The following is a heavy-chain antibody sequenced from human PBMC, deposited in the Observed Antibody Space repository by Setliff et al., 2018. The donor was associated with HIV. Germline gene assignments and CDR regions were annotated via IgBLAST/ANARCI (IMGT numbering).Heavy chain of an antibody. V-gene: IGHV1-18*01. CDR2: ISGFNGNT. D-gene: IGHD6-19*01. Sequence: ASVKVSCKASGYSFARYGLSWVRQAPGQGLEWMGWISGFNGNTKYAQSFQDRVAMTAETATSTAYMEMRSLRSDDTAVYFCARVPYRSAWFSGGHDAFDIWGQGTMVTV. J-gene: IGHJ3*02. CDR3: ARVPYRSAWFSGGHDAFDI. CDR1: GYSFARYG.